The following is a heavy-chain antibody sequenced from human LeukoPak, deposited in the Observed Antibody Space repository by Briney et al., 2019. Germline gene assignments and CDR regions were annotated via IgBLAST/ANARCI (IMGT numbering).Heavy chain of an antibody. D-gene: IGHD3-22*01. Sequence: GGSLRLSCAASGFTFSSHAMTWVRQAPGKGLEWVSSISSSSSYIYYADSVKGRFTISRDNAKNSLYLQMNSLRAEDTAVYYCARDGTYYYDSSGPIDYWGQGTLVTVSS. CDR2: ISSSSSYI. CDR1: GFTFSSHA. CDR3: ARDGTYYYDSSGPIDY. J-gene: IGHJ4*02. V-gene: IGHV3-21*01.